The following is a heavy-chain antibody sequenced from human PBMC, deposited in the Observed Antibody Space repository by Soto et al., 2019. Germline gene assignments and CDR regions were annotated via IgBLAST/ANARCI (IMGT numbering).Heavy chain of an antibody. CDR1: GGSFSGYY. CDR2: INHSGST. D-gene: IGHD2-2*01. CDR3: ARGRYQPLRFVGLDY. Sequence: QVQLQQWGAGLLKPSETLSLTCAVYGGSFSGYYWGWIRQPPGKGLEWIGEINHSGSTNYNPSLKSRVTISVDTSKNQFSLKLSSVIDADTAVYYCARGRYQPLRFVGLDYWGQGTLVTVSS. V-gene: IGHV4-34*01. J-gene: IGHJ4*02.